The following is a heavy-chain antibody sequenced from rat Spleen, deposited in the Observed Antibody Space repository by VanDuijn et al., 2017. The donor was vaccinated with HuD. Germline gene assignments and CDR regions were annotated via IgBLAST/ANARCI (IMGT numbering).Heavy chain of an antibody. CDR1: GFTFSDYY. CDR3: ARHVGGGSYYFDY. D-gene: IGHD5-1*01. CDR2: ISYDGSST. J-gene: IGHJ2*01. Sequence: EVQLVESDGGLVQPGRSLKLSCAASGFTFSDYYMAWVRQAPTKGLEWVATISYDGSSTYYRDSVKGRFTISRDNAKSTLYLQMDSLRSEDTATYYCARHVGGGSYYFDYWGQGVMVTVSS. V-gene: IGHV5-29*01.